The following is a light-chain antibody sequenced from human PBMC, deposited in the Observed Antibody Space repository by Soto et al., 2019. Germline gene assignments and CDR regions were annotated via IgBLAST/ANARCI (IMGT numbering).Light chain of an antibody. CDR3: QVWDSSSDHVV. CDR2: YDS. J-gene: IGLJ2*01. CDR1: NIRSES. V-gene: IGLV3-21*04. Sequence: SYELTQPPSVSVAPGKTARITCGGNNIRSESVHWYQQKPGQAPVVVIYYDSDRPSGIPERFSGSKSGNTATLTISRVEAGDEADYYCQVWDSSSDHVVFGGGTKLTVL.